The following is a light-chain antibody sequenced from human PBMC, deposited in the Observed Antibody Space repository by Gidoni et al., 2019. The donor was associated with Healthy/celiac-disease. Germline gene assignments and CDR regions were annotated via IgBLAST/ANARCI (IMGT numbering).Light chain of an antibody. J-gene: IGKJ5*01. CDR2: GAS. CDR1: QSVSSSY. CDR3: QQYGSSPPA. V-gene: IGKV3-20*01. Sequence: IVLTQSPGTLSLSPGERATLSCRASQSVSSSYLAWYQQKPGQAPRLLIYGASRRATGIPDRFSGSGSGTDFTLTISRLEPEDFAVYYCQQYGSSPPAFGQGTRLEIK.